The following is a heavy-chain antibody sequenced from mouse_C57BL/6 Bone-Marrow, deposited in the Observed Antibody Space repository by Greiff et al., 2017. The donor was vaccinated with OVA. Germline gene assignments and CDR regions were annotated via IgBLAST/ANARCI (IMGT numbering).Heavy chain of an antibody. V-gene: IGHV1-22*01. CDR1: GYTFTDYN. J-gene: IGHJ2*01. CDR3: AKGWLLPYYFDY. CDR2: INPNNGGT. D-gene: IGHD2-3*01. Sequence: EVKLQQSGPELVKPGASVKMSCKASGYTFTDYNMHWVKQSHGKSLEWIGYINPNNGGTSYNQKFKGKATLTVNKSSSTAYLELSSLTSEDSAVYYCAKGWLLPYYFDYWGQGTTLTVSS.